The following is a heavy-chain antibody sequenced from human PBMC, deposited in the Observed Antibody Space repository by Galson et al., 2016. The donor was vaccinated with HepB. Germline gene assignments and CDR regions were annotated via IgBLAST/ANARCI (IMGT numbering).Heavy chain of an antibody. CDR3: AKDLGAWIQLWFFDY. Sequence: SLRLSCAASGFTFSTYGMHWVRQAPGKGLEWVAVISYDGSNKYYADSVKGRFTISRDNSKNTLYLQMNSLGAEDTAVYYCAKDLGAWIQLWFFDYWGQGTLVPVSS. CDR2: ISYDGSNK. V-gene: IGHV3-30*18. CDR1: GFTFSTYG. D-gene: IGHD5-18*01. J-gene: IGHJ4*02.